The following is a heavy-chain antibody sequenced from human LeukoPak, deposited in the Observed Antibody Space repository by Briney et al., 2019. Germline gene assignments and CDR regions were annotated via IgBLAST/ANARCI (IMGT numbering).Heavy chain of an antibody. CDR1: GFSVSNNY. CDR3: ARGLRSPDY. D-gene: IGHD4-17*01. Sequence: GESLRLSCAASGFSVSNNYMSWVRQAPGKGLEWVSFIYSGDSADYADSVKGRFTISRDNSKNTLYLQLNSLRAEDTAVYYCARGLRSPDYWGQGTLVTVSS. CDR2: IYSGDSA. J-gene: IGHJ4*02. V-gene: IGHV3-53*01.